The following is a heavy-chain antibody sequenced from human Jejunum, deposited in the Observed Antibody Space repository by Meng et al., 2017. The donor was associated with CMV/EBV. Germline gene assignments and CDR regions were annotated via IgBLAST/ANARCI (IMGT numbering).Heavy chain of an antibody. CDR3: ARENYHVSNGYYGGVDY. CDR2: ITAGGDSI. CDR1: TFRVYY. D-gene: IGHD3-22*01. V-gene: IGHV3-11*01. Sequence: TFRVYYMSWIRPAPGKGLEWVSFITAGGDSIYYADSVKGRFTISRDNAKNSLYLQMNSLRAEDTAMYYCARENYHVSNGYYGGVDYWGQGTLVTVSS. J-gene: IGHJ4*02.